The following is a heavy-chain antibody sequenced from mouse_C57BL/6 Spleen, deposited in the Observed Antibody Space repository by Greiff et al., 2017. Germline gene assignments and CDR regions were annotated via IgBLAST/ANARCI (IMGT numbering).Heavy chain of an antibody. V-gene: IGHV5-9-1*02. D-gene: IGHD1-1*01. CDR2: ISSGGDYI. J-gene: IGHJ3*01. CDR1: GFTFSSYA. Sequence: EVKLEESGEGLVKPGGSLKLSCAASGFTFSSYAMSWVRQTPEKRLEWVAYISSGGDYIYYADTVKGRFTISRDNARNTLYLEMSSLKSEDTALYYCTRDRDYGSSWFAYWGQGTLVTVSA. CDR3: TRDRDYGSSWFAY.